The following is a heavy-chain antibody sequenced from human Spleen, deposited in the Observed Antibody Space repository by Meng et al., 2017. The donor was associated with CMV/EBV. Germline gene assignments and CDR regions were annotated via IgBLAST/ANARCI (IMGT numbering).Heavy chain of an antibody. V-gene: IGHV2-5*02. D-gene: IGHD3-10*01. J-gene: IGHJ4*02. CDR2: IYWDNER. CDR3: AHGWFGELLLGFGS. CDR1: GYTRSSTGVG. Sequence: FSGYTRSSTGVGVGWIRQTPGKGLEWLALIYWDNERRYSPSLESRLTISKDTSENQVVLTMTKMDPVDTGTYYCAHGWFGELLLGFGSWGQGSLVTVSS.